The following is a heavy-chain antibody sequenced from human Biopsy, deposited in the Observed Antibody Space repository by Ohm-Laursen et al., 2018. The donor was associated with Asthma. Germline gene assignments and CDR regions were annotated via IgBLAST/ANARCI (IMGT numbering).Heavy chain of an antibody. V-gene: IGHV1-3*01. Sequence: SVKVSCKASGYTFIHFAIHWVRQAPGQRLEWMGWINAGDGNTKYSQKFQGRVTITRDTSASTAYMDLRSLRSEDTAMYYCARTYYDFLTGQVNDAFALWGQGIMVTVPS. J-gene: IGHJ3*01. CDR3: ARTYYDFLTGQVNDAFAL. CDR1: GYTFIHFA. CDR2: INAGDGNT. D-gene: IGHD3-9*01.